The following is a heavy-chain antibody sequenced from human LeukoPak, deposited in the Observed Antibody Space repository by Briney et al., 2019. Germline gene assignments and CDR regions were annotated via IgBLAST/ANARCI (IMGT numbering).Heavy chain of an antibody. V-gene: IGHV3-30-3*01. CDR1: GFTFSSYA. J-gene: IGHJ6*02. CDR3: ATGGVVVPAAIQGKYYYYGMDV. Sequence: PGRSPRLSCAASGFTFSSYAMHWVRQAPGKGLEGVAVISYDGSNKYYADSVKGRFTISRDNSKNTLYLQMNSLRAEDTAVYYCATGGVVVPAAIQGKYYYYGMDVWGQGTTVTVSS. CDR2: ISYDGSNK. D-gene: IGHD2-2*02.